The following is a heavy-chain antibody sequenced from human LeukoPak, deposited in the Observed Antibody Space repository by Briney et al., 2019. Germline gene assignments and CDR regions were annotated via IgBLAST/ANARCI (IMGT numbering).Heavy chain of an antibody. CDR2: IRSGGSA. D-gene: IGHD4-17*01. J-gene: IGHJ3*01. Sequence: PGGSLRLSCAASGFTFSNYAMIWVRQAPGQGLEWVSAIRSGGSAKYADSVKARFTISRDNSKNTLYLQMNSLRAEDTALYFCARDPNGDYIGAFDFLGQGTVVTVSS. V-gene: IGHV3-23*01. CDR1: GFTFSNYA. CDR3: ARDPNGDYIGAFDF.